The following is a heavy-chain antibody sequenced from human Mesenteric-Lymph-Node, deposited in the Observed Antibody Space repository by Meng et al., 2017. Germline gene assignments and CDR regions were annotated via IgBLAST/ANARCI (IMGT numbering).Heavy chain of an antibody. V-gene: IGHV4-30-4*01. D-gene: IGHD3-10*01. CDR2: IYYSGRT. Sequence: RRQSAGPGLVKPSRTLSLTGPASGGPISSGDYYWSWIRQPPGKGLELIGHIYYSGRTYYNPSLQSRVTMFVDTSKNQFSLMLTSVTATDTAVYYCARRRGGSGRDCWGQGTLVTVSS. CDR1: GGPISSGDYY. CDR3: ARRRGGSGRDC. J-gene: IGHJ4*02.